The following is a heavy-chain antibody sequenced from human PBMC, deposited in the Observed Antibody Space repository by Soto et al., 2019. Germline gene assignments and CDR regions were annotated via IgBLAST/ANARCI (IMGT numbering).Heavy chain of an antibody. CDR1: GGSISSYY. Sequence: PSETLSLTCTVSGGSISSYYLSWIRQPPGKGLEWIGYIYYSGSTNYNPSLKSRVTISVDTSKNQFSLKLSSVTAADTAVYYCARVWGGAFDIWGQGTMVTVSS. J-gene: IGHJ3*02. D-gene: IGHD3-10*01. V-gene: IGHV4-59*01. CDR3: ARVWGGAFDI. CDR2: IYYSGST.